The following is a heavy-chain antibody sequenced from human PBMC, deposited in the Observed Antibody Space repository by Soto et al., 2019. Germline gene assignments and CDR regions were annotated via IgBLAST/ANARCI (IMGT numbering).Heavy chain of an antibody. V-gene: IGHV1-18*01. CDR2: ISAYNGNT. CDR3: ARDDRVYGDYGVKFDS. J-gene: IGHJ4*02. CDR1: GYTFIDYG. Sequence: QVQLVQSGAEVKKPGASVKVSCKASGYTFIDYGFSWVRQAPGQGLECMGWISAYNGNTRNAQKFQGRITMTRETSTSTAYIELRSLRSDDTAVLYCARDDRVYGDYGVKFDSWGQGTLVTVSS. D-gene: IGHD4-17*01.